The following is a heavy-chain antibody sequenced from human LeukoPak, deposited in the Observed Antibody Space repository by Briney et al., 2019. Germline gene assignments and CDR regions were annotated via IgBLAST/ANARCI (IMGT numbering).Heavy chain of an antibody. CDR2: IYYSGST. CDR1: GGSISSYY. J-gene: IGHJ4*02. CDR3: ARGMPAAISY. D-gene: IGHD2-2*02. V-gene: IGHV4-59*01. Sequence: SETLSLTCTVSGGSISSYYWSWIRQPPGKGLEWIGYIYYSGSTNYNPSLKSRVTISVDTSKNQFSLKLSSVTAADTAVYYCARGMPAAISYWGQGTLVTVSS.